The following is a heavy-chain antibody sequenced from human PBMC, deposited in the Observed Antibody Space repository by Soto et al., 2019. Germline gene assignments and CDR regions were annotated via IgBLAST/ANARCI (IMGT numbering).Heavy chain of an antibody. V-gene: IGHV4-30-2*02. J-gene: IGHJ4*02. D-gene: IGHD1-1*01. CDR1: GGSISSGGYS. CDR2: IYHSGST. CDR3: ARNPGQKREPPHYFDY. Sequence: SETLSLTCAVSGGSISSGGYSWSWIRQPPGKGLEWIGYIYHSGSTYYNPSLKSRVTISVDTSKNQFSLKLSSVTAADTAVYYCARNPGQKREPPHYFDYWGQGTLVTVSS.